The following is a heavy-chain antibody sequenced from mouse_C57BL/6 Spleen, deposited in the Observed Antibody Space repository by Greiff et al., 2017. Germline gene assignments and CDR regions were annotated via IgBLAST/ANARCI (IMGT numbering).Heavy chain of an antibody. CDR1: GYTFTDHT. V-gene: IGHV1-78*01. D-gene: IGHD1-1*01. CDR2: IYPRDGST. CDR3: AIYYGSSLWYFDV. Sequence: QVQLQQSDAELVKPGASVKISCKVSGYTFTDHTIHWMKQRPEQGLEWIGYIYPRDGSTKYNEKFKGKATLTADKSSSTAYTQLNSLTSEDSAVYFCAIYYGSSLWYFDVWGTGTTVTVSA. J-gene: IGHJ1*03.